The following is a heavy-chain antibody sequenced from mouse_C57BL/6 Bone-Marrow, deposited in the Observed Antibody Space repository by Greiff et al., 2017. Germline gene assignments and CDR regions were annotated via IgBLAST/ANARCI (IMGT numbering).Heavy chain of an antibody. J-gene: IGHJ1*03. V-gene: IGHV5-4*01. Sequence: EVMLVEPGGGLVKPGGSLKLSCAASGFTFSSYAMSWVRQTPEKRLEWVATISDGGSYTYYPDNVKGRFTISRDNAKNTPYLQMSHLKSEDTAMYYCARDDYGCWYFDVWGTGTTVTVSS. CDR3: ARDDYGCWYFDV. CDR2: ISDGGSYT. D-gene: IGHD2-4*01. CDR1: GFTFSSYA.